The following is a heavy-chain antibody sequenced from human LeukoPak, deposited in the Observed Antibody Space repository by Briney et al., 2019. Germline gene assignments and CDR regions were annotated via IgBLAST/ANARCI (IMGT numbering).Heavy chain of an antibody. CDR2: IEKDGSDQ. CDR3: ATYYDSGPSKD. J-gene: IGHJ4*02. Sequence: GGSLRLSCAASGFTFSSYWMTWVRQAPGKGLEWVANIEKDGSDQYYGDSVKGRFTISRDNTKNSLFLEMNSLSAEDVAMYYCATYYDSGPSKDWGQGTLVTVSS. V-gene: IGHV3-7*05. D-gene: IGHD3-22*01. CDR1: GFTFSSYW.